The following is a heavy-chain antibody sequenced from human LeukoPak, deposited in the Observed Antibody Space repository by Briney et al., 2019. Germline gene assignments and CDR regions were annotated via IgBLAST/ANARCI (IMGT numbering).Heavy chain of an antibody. CDR1: GFTFSSYG. CDR2: ISYDGSNK. Sequence: GRSLRLSCAASGFTFSSYGMHWVRQAPGKGLEWVAVISYDGSNKYYADSVKGRFTISRDNSKNTLYLQMNSLRAEDTAVYYCAKEGPRSDILVVVAAVYGMDVWGQGSTVTVSS. J-gene: IGHJ6*02. D-gene: IGHD2-15*01. V-gene: IGHV3-30*18. CDR3: AKEGPRSDILVVVAAVYGMDV.